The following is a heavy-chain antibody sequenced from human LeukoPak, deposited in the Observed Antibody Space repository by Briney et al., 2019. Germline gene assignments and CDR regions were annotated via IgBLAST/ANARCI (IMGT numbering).Heavy chain of an antibody. J-gene: IGHJ4*02. Sequence: XWXXXAXXXGLEWVXXXXXSGGSTYYADSVKGRFTISRDNSKNTLYLQMNSLRAEDTAVYYCAKDSGDSSGYYPIFDYWGQGTLVTVSS. V-gene: IGHV3-23*01. CDR2: XXXSGGST. CDR3: AKDSGDSSGYYPIFDY. D-gene: IGHD3-22*01.